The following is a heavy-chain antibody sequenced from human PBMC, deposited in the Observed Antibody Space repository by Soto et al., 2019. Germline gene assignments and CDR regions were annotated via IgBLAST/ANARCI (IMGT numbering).Heavy chain of an antibody. Sequence: GESLKIASKDSRYSLTSYWISSVRQVPGKSLEWMGRIDPSDSYTNYSPSFQGHVTISADKSISTADLQWSSLKASDTAMYYCASLLDTAMVPYYYYYYGMDVWGQGTTVTVSS. CDR2: IDPSDSYT. CDR1: RYSLTSYW. J-gene: IGHJ6*02. D-gene: IGHD5-18*01. V-gene: IGHV5-10-1*01. CDR3: ASLLDTAMVPYYYYYYGMDV.